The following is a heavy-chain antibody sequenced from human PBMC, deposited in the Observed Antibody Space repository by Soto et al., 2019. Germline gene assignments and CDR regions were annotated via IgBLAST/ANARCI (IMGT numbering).Heavy chain of an antibody. Sequence: QVQLQESGPGLVKPSGTLSLKPSGTLALTCDVSGVSIDSGYWWGWVRQPPGRDLEWLGDMSHGGGTNYNPSRKSRVTIILDKSKNKFSLSLSSVTAADTATSYCARSIGWYAVDSWGQGILVTVSS. V-gene: IGHV4-4*02. D-gene: IGHD6-19*01. J-gene: IGHJ4*02. CDR1: GVSIDSGYW. CDR2: MSHGGGT. CDR3: ARSIGWYAVDS.